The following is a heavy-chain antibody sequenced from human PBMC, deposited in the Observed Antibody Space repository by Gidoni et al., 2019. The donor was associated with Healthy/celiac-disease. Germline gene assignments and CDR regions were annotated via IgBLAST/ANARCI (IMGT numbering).Heavy chain of an antibody. D-gene: IGHD2-2*02. CDR3: ARGWVVVVPAAIRGESWFDP. Sequence: QVQLQESGPGLVKPSQTLSLTCTVSGGSISSGGYYWSWIRQHPGKGLEWIGYIYSSGSTYYNPSLKSRVTISVDTSKNQFSLKLSSVTAADTAVYYCARGWVVVVPAAIRGESWFDPWGQGTLVTVSS. CDR1: GGSISSGGYY. J-gene: IGHJ5*02. CDR2: IYSSGST. V-gene: IGHV4-31*03.